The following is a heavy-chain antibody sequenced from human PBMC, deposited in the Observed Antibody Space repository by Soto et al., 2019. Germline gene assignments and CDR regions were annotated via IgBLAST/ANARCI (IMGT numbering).Heavy chain of an antibody. CDR3: ASAEQLGRRMDWFDP. D-gene: IGHD7-27*01. CDR2: TYYRSKWYN. CDR1: GDSVSINSAA. V-gene: IGHV6-1*01. J-gene: IGHJ5*02. Sequence: QTLSLTCAIPGDSVSINSAAWNWIRQSPSRGLEWLGRTYYRSKWYNDYAVYVKSRITINPDTSKNQFSLQLNSVTPEGTAVYYCASAEQLGRRMDWFDPWGQGTLVTVSS.